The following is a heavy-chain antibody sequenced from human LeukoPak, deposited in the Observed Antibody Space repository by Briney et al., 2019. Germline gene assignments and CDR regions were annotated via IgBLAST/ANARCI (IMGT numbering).Heavy chain of an antibody. CDR1: GFTFSSYS. Sequence: GGSLRLSCAASGFTFSSYSMNWVRQAPGKGLVWVSSISSSSDYIYYADSMKGRFTISRDNAKNSLYLQMNSLRAEDTAVYYCANTYCNGGSCYWAFDYWGQGTLVTVSS. J-gene: IGHJ4*02. CDR3: ANTYCNGGSCYWAFDY. CDR2: ISSSSDYI. D-gene: IGHD2-15*01. V-gene: IGHV3-21*01.